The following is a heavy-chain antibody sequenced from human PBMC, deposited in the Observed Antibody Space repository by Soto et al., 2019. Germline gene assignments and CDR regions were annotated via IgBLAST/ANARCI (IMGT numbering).Heavy chain of an antibody. Sequence: EVQLVESGGGLVQPGRSLRLSCAASGFTFDDYAMHWVRQAPGKGLEWVSGISWNSGSIGYADSVKGRFTISRDNAKNSLYLQMNSLRAEDTALYYCAKDSRDYVFPGYYFDYWGQGTLVTVSS. J-gene: IGHJ4*02. CDR2: ISWNSGSI. V-gene: IGHV3-9*01. CDR1: GFTFDDYA. D-gene: IGHD3-16*01. CDR3: AKDSRDYVFPGYYFDY.